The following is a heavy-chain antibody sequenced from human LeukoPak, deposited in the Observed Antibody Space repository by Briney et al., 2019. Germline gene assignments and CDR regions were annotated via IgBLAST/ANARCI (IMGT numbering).Heavy chain of an antibody. V-gene: IGHV4-34*01. Sequence: PSETLSLTCAVYGGSFSGYYWSWIRQPPGKGLEWIGEINHSGSTNYNPSLKSRVTISVDTSKNQFSLKLSSVTAADTAVYYCARAGLSYDSSGYYFPFGYWGQGTLVTVSS. J-gene: IGHJ4*02. D-gene: IGHD3-22*01. CDR3: ARAGLSYDSSGYYFPFGY. CDR2: INHSGST. CDR1: GGSFSGYY.